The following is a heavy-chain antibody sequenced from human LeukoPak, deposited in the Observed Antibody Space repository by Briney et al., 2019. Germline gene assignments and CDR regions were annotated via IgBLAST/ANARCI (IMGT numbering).Heavy chain of an antibody. CDR3: ASGGSGSYRPWFDP. V-gene: IGHV4-34*01. Sequence: PSETLSLTCAVYGGSFSGYYWSWIRKPPGKGLEWIGEINHSGSTNYNPSLKSRVTISVDTSKNQFSLKLSSVTAADTAVYYCASGGSGSYRPWFDPWGQGTLVTVSS. CDR2: INHSGST. CDR1: GGSFSGYY. J-gene: IGHJ5*02. D-gene: IGHD1-26*01.